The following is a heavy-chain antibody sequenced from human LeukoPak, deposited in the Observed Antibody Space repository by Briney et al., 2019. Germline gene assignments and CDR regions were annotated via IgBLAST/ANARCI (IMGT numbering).Heavy chain of an antibody. J-gene: IGHJ4*02. V-gene: IGHV3-7*01. CDR2: IKQDGSEK. Sequence: GGSLRLSCAASGFTFSIYWMTWDRQAPGKGLEWVANIKQDGSEKYYVDSVKGRFTISRDNAKNSLYLQMNSLRAEDTAVYYCARGSPYFYGTDLDYWGQGTLVTVSS. CDR1: GFTFSIYW. CDR3: ARGSPYFYGTDLDY. D-gene: IGHD3-10*01.